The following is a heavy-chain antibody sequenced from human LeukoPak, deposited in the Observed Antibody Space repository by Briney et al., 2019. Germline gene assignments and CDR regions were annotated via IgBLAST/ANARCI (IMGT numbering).Heavy chain of an antibody. J-gene: IGHJ6*02. CDR2: IWYDGSNK. CDR1: GFTFSSYG. D-gene: IGHD3-9*01. V-gene: IGHV3-33*01. CDR3: ARAAQLRYSGMGV. Sequence: GGSLRLSCAASGFTFSSYGMHWVRQAPGKGLEWVAVIWYDGSNKYYADSVKGRFTISRDNSKNTLYLQMNSLRAEDTAVYYCARAAQLRYSGMGVWGQGTTVTVSS.